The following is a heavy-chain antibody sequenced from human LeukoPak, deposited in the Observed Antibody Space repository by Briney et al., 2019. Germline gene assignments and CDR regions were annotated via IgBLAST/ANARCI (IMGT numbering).Heavy chain of an antibody. CDR2: IHYSGTT. J-gene: IGHJ4*02. Sequence: SETLSLTCSVSGGSISSSSYYWGWIRQPPGKGLQWIGSIHYSGTTYYNPSLKSRVTISVDTSKNQFSLKLSSVTAADTAVYYRARSSSRGRYFDWLQNWGQGTLATVSS. CDR1: GGSISSSSYY. D-gene: IGHD3-9*01. V-gene: IGHV4-39*01. CDR3: ARSSSRGRYFDWLQN.